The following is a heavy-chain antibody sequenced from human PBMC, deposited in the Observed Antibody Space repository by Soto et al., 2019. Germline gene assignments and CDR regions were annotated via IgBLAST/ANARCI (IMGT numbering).Heavy chain of an antibody. CDR2: ISIYNGHT. Sequence: SVKVSCKASGYTFTNYGISWVRQAPGQGLEWMGWISIYNGHTNYAQNLQGRVTMTTDTSTSTAYMELRSLTSGDTAVDYCARDSPYAVFEPGAPGTIVTVSA. CDR1: GYTFTNYG. J-gene: IGHJ5*02. D-gene: IGHD2-2*01. V-gene: IGHV1-18*04. CDR3: ARDSPYAVFEP.